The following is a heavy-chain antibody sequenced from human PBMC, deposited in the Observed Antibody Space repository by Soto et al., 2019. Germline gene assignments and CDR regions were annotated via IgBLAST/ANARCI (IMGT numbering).Heavy chain of an antibody. CDR3: ALNAFDF. CDR2: INPSDGDT. Sequence: APVKGSCKTSGYTFPNYYLHWVRQAPGQGLEWMAIINPSDGDTGYTQKFQGRVAVTRDMSTSTVYLDLSSLKSEDTAVYYCALNAFDFWGQGTMVTVSS. J-gene: IGHJ3*01. CDR1: GYTFPNYY. V-gene: IGHV1-46*01.